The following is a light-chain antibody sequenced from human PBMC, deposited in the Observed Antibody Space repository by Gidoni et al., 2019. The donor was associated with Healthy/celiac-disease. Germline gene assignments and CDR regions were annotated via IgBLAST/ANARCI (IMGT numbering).Light chain of an antibody. CDR1: QSISSW. Sequence: DIQMTQSPATLSASVGDRVTITCRASQSISSWLAWYQQNPGKAPKLLIYKASNLESGVPSRFSGSGSGTEFTLTISSLQPDDFATYYCQQYNSYSITFGQGKRLEIK. CDR3: QQYNSYSIT. V-gene: IGKV1-5*03. J-gene: IGKJ5*01. CDR2: KAS.